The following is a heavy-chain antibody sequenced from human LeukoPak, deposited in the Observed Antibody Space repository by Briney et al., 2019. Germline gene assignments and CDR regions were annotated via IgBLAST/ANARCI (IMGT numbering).Heavy chain of an antibody. CDR3: ARTHCSGGSCYGYYFDY. V-gene: IGHV4-61*02. Sequence: NPSQTLSLTCTVSGGSFSSGLYYWTWIRQPAGKGLEWIGRIYISGSTNYNPSPKSRVTISVDTSKNQFSLKLSSVTAADTAVYYCARTHCSGGSCYGYYFDYWGQGTLVTVSS. CDR2: IYISGST. J-gene: IGHJ4*02. CDR1: GGSFSSGLYY. D-gene: IGHD2-15*01.